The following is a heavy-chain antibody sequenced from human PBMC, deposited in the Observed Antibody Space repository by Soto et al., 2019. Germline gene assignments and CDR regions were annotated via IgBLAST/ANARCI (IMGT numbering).Heavy chain of an antibody. CDR2: IYYSGST. CDR1: GGSISSVGYY. J-gene: IGHJ4*02. D-gene: IGHD5-12*01. Sequence: SETLSVTCTVAGGSISSVGYYWSWNRQHPGKGLEWIGYIYYSGSTYYNPSLKSRVTISVDTSKNQFSLKLSSVTAADTAVYYCARDGDGYNFGFDYWGQGTLVTVSS. V-gene: IGHV4-31*03. CDR3: ARDGDGYNFGFDY.